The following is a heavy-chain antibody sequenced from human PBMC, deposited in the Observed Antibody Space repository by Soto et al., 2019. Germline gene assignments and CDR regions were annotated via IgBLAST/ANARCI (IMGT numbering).Heavy chain of an antibody. CDR2: ISRYGDFT. J-gene: IGHJ4*02. Sequence: EVQLLESGGDLIQPGGSLRLSCAASGFTFNIYAMIWVRQAPGKGLEWVSAISRYGDFTYYADSVEGRFTISRDNSKNTLDLQMNSLRAEDTAVYYCAKDRYLDHDSRGYLFDNWGQGALVTVSS. CDR1: GFTFNIYA. CDR3: AKDRYLDHDSRGYLFDN. V-gene: IGHV3-23*01. D-gene: IGHD3-22*01.